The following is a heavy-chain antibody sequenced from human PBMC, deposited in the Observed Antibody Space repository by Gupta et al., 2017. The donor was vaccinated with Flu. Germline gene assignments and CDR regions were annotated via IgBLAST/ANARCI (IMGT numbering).Heavy chain of an antibody. V-gene: IGHV4-34*01. D-gene: IGHD2-15*01. J-gene: IGHJ5*02. CDR2: INHSGRT. CDR3: ARVALVGYGSNWFDP. Sequence: RQPPGKGLEWIREINHSGRTNYNPSLKSRVSISVDTSKNQFSLKLSSLTDADTAVYYCARVALVGYGSNWFDPWGQGTLVTVSS.